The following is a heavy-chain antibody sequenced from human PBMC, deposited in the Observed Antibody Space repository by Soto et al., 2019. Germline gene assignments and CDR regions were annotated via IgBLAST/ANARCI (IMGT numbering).Heavy chain of an antibody. V-gene: IGHV4-34*01. D-gene: IGHD2-2*01. CDR3: ARPSYALNWDLHYGMQM. Sequence: SETLSLTCAFSGRSFRCDYWTWIRQTPAKGQGWIGVINLSGSTKYNPSLLRRGTMSVYTSRNQFSLKLRSVTAADTAVYYCARPSYALNWDLHYGMQMWDQGTSLTASS. CDR2: INLSGST. CDR1: GRSFRCDY. J-gene: IGHJ6*02.